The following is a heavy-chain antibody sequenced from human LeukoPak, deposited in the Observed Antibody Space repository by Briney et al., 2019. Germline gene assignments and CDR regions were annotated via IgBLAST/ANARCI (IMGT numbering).Heavy chain of an antibody. V-gene: IGHV4-31*03. Sequence: PSETLSLTCTVSGGSISSGAFYWSWIRQHPGKGLEWIRYTYYSGSTYYNPSLRSRVTISVDTSKNQFSLKLSSVTAADTAVYYCAGSYRSASISNGMDVWGQGTTVTVSS. D-gene: IGHD6-6*01. CDR1: GGSISSGAFY. J-gene: IGHJ6*02. CDR2: TYYSGST. CDR3: AGSYRSASISNGMDV.